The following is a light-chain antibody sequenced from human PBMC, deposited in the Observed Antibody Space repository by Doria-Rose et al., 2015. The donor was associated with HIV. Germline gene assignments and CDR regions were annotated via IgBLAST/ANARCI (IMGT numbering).Light chain of an antibody. CDR1: QSLLYTSKNY. V-gene: IGKV4-1*01. CDR3: QQYYDTPS. J-gene: IGKJ3*01. CDR2: WSS. Sequence: DIRVTQSPASLGMSLGERATLNSKSNQSLLYTSKNYLAWYQQQPGQPPNLLIYWSSTRQSGFPARFSVSGSGTDFTLTISSLEAEDVAVYYWQQYYDTPSFCPGTTVAIK.